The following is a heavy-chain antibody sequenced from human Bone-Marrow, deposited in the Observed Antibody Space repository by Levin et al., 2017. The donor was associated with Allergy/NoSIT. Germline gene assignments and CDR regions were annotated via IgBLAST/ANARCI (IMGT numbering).Heavy chain of an antibody. CDR1: GFTFSIYA. Sequence: PGESLKISCAASGFTFSIYAMSWVRQAPGKGLEWVSLISNTGGNTYYADSVKGRFTISRDNSKNTVHLQMNSLRVEDTAIYYCAKTGQRDSWGQGTLVTVSS. CDR3: AKTGQRDS. V-gene: IGHV3-23*01. J-gene: IGHJ4*02. CDR2: ISNTGGNT.